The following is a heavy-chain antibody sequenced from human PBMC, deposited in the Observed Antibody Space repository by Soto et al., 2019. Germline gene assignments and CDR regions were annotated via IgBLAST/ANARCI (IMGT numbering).Heavy chain of an antibody. V-gene: IGHV3-30-3*01. D-gene: IGHD3-10*01. CDR2: ISYDGSNK. CDR3: ASHIPPFYYYGSGSFRDY. Sequence: QVQLVESGGGVVQPGRSLRLSCAASGFTFSSYAMHWVRQAPGKGLEWVAVISYDGSNKYYADSVKGRFTISRDNSKNTLYLQMNNLRTEDTAVYYCASHIPPFYYYGSGSFRDYWGQGTLVTVSS. CDR1: GFTFSSYA. J-gene: IGHJ4*02.